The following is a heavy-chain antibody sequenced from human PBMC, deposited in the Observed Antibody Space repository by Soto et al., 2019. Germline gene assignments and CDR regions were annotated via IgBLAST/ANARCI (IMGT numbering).Heavy chain of an antibody. J-gene: IGHJ6*03. CDR3: ATGGPVVVAATRDYYYHYMDV. CDR1: GDTLTELS. D-gene: IGHD2-15*01. Sequence: ASVKVSCKVSGDTLTELSMHWVRQAPGKGLEWMGGFDPEDGETIYAQKFQGRVTMTEDTSTDTAYMELSSLRSEDTAVYYCATGGPVVVAATRDYYYHYMDVWGKGTTVTVSS. CDR2: FDPEDGET. V-gene: IGHV1-24*01.